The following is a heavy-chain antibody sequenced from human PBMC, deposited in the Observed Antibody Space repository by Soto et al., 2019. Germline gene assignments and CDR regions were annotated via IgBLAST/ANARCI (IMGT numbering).Heavy chain of an antibody. CDR3: ARVWGTIDY. V-gene: IGHV1-8*01. Sequence: QVQLVQSGAEVKKPGASVKVSCKASGYTFTNYDINWVRQATGQGPEWMGWMNPNSGNTGSAQKFQGRITMTRDTSTGTAYMELTSLRYEDTAVYYCARVWGTIDYWGQGTLVTVSS. D-gene: IGHD3-16*01. CDR2: MNPNSGNT. J-gene: IGHJ4*02. CDR1: GYTFTNYD.